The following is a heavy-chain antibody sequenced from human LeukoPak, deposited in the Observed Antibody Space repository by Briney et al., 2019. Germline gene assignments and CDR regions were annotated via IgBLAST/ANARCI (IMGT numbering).Heavy chain of an antibody. V-gene: IGHV3-33*06. D-gene: IGHD6-13*01. CDR3: AKGVENSWYCPENHDAFDI. J-gene: IGHJ3*02. CDR2: IWYDGSNK. Sequence: PGGSLRLSCAASGFTFSSYGMHWVRQAPGKGLEWVAVIWYDGSNKYYADSVKGRFTISRDNSKNTLYLQMNSLRAEDTAVYYCAKGVENSWYCPENHDAFDIWGQGTMVTVSS. CDR1: GFTFSSYG.